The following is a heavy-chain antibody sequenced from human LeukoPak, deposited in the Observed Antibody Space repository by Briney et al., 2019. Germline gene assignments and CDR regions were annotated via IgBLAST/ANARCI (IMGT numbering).Heavy chain of an antibody. CDR2: ISTYSSNT. CDR3: ARARSSSQLIDY. D-gene: IGHD6-13*01. CDR1: RCTFTSYG. Sequence: ASVKVSCKASRCTFTSYGISWVRQAPGQGLEWMGWISTYSSNTNYALKLQGRVIMTTDTSTSTAYMDLRSLRSDDTHVYYCARARSSSQLIDYWGQGTLGTVSP. V-gene: IGHV1-18*01. J-gene: IGHJ4*02.